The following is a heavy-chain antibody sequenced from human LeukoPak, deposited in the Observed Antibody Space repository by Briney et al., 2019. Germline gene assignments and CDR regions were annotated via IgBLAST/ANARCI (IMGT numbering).Heavy chain of an antibody. J-gene: IGHJ4*02. Sequence: PGGSLRLSCAASGFFFSTYSMNWVRQAPGKGLEWVASISSDSNNIYYADSVRGRFTVSRDNAKKSLYLQMNSLRAEDTAVYYCVRAVEYYYDSSGYAVDYWGQGTLVTVSS. CDR2: ISSDSNNI. CDR1: GFFFSTYS. D-gene: IGHD3-22*01. CDR3: VRAVEYYYDSSGYAVDY. V-gene: IGHV3-21*01.